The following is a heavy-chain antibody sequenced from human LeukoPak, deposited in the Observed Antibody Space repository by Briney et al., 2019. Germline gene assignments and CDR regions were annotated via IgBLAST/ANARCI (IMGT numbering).Heavy chain of an antibody. J-gene: IGHJ5*02. D-gene: IGHD3-9*01. CDR3: ARCHYDIFSGAWFDP. V-gene: IGHV1-69*04. CDR2: IIPILDIT. CDR1: GGTFSSYG. Sequence: SVKVSCKASGGTFSSYGISWVRQAPGQGLEWMGRIIPILDITNNAQKFQRRLTITADKSTSTAYMELSSLRSEDTAVYYCARCHYDIFSGAWFDPWGQGTLVTVSS.